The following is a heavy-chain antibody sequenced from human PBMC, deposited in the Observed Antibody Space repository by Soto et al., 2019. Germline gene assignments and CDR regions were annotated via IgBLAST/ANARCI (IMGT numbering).Heavy chain of an antibody. CDR1: GVSITSGSYY. Sequence: HVQLQESGPGPVTPSQTLSLSCTVSGVSITSGSYYWTWVRQSPGKGLEWIGYRDYSGITSYNPSLNGRATISVDTSNNQFSLKLTSVTAADTAVYYCARGGYDTSGQTFIGWGPDCWGQGTLVTVSS. V-gene: IGHV4-30-4*01. D-gene: IGHD3-22*01. CDR3: ARGGYDTSGQTFIGWGPDC. CDR2: RDYSGIT. J-gene: IGHJ4*02.